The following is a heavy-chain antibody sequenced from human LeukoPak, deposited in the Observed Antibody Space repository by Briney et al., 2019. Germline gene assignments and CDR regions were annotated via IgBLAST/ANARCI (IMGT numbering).Heavy chain of an antibody. CDR1: GGSFSNNA. V-gene: IGHV1-69*05. J-gene: IGHJ5*02. D-gene: IGHD6-25*01. CDR3: VRRQALRGRHRAFDP. CDR2: IIPIFGTA. Sequence: AEKMSVNPAGGSFSNNAISWVRQAPGQGLEWLGGIIPIFGTAKYAQKFQGRVTITTDEATTTAYMELISLRSEDTAVYYCVRRQALRGRHRAFDPWGQGTLVTVTS.